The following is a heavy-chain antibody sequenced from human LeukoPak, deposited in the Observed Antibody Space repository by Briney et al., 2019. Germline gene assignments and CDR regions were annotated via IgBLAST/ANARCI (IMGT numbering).Heavy chain of an antibody. CDR3: ASGTELGRDYYYYYMDV. D-gene: IGHD7-27*01. Sequence: ASVKVSCKASGGTFSNYAISWVRQAPGQGLEWMGIINPSGGRTSYAQKFQGRVTMTRDMSTSTVYMELSSLRSEDTAVYYCASGTELGRDYYYYYMDVWGKGTTVTVSS. CDR1: GGTFSNYA. V-gene: IGHV1-46*01. CDR2: INPSGGRT. J-gene: IGHJ6*03.